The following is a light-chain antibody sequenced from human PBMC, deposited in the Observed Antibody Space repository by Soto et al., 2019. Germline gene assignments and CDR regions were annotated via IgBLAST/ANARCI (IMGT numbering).Light chain of an antibody. CDR3: MQDLQAPLT. CDR1: HSLLRSNGYNF. CDR2: LGS. V-gene: IGKV2-28*01. Sequence: DFLRTKPPPSLPVTTGEPASISSRSTHSLLRSNGYNFLDWYLQKPGQSPQLLIYLGSNRASGVPDRFSGSGSGTDFTLKIRRVEAEDVGVYYWMQDLQAPLTFGQGAKV. J-gene: IGKJ1*01.